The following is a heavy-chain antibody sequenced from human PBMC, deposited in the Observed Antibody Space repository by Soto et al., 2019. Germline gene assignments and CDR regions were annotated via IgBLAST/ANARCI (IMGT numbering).Heavy chain of an antibody. CDR3: ARGGYYDFWSGSSNNWFDP. CDR1: GYTFTSYD. V-gene: IGHV1-8*01. Sequence: QVQLVQSGAEMKKPGASVKVSCKASGYTFTSYDINWVRQATGQGLEWMGWMNPNSGNTGYAQKFQGRVTMTRNTSISTAYMELSSLRSEDTAVYYCARGGYYDFWSGSSNNWFDPWGQGTLVTVSS. J-gene: IGHJ5*02. CDR2: MNPNSGNT. D-gene: IGHD3-3*01.